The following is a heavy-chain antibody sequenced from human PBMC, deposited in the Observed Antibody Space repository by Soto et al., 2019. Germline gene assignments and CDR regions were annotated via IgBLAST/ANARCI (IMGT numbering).Heavy chain of an antibody. CDR3: ARVRASRGKRDLAF. Sequence: SETLSLTCCVYGGSFSGYYWNWIRHPPGKGLEWIGEINPSGGTNYNPSLKSRVTISADTSKNQFSLKLSSVTAADTAVYSCARVRASRGKRDLAFWGQGTLVTVSS. J-gene: IGHJ4*02. CDR2: INPSGGT. V-gene: IGHV4-34*01. CDR1: GGSFSGYY. D-gene: IGHD6-13*01.